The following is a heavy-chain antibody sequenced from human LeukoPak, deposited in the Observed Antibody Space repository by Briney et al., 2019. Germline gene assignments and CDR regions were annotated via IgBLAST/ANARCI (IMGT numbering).Heavy chain of an antibody. J-gene: IGHJ5*02. CDR2: IYYSGST. CDR3: ARHLCLGEWGVVNWFDP. D-gene: IGHD3-10*01. V-gene: IGHV4-39*01. CDR1: GVSISSSSYY. Sequence: SETLSLTCTVSGVSISSSSYYWGWIRQPPGKGLEWIGSIYYSGSTYYNPSLKSRVTISVDTSKNQFSLKLSSVTAADTAVYYCARHLCLGEWGVVNWFDPWGQGTLVTVSS.